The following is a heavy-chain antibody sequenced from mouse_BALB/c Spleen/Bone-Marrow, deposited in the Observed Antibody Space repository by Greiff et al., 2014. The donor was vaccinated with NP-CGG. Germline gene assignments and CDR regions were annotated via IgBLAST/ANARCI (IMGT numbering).Heavy chain of an antibody. D-gene: IGHD1-1*01. CDR1: GYTFTSYW. CDR2: IPPGSGTT. J-gene: IGHJ3*01. Sequence: DLVKPGASVKLSCKASGYTFTSYWINWIKQRPGQGLEWIGRIPPGSGTTYYNEMFKGKATLTVDTSSTTAYIQLSSLSSEDSAVYFCARGSYYYCSSSPWFAYWGQGTLVTVSA. CDR3: ARGSYYYCSSSPWFAY. V-gene: IGHV1S41*01.